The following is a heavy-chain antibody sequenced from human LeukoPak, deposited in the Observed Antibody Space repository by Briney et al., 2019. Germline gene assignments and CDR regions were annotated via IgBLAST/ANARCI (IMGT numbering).Heavy chain of an antibody. CDR2: ISYDASNK. V-gene: IGHV3-30-3*01. Sequence: PGGSLRLSCAASGFTFSRYAIHWVRQAPGKGLEWATMISYDASNKYYADSVKGRFTISRDNSKNTVYLQMNSLRPEDTAIYYCASLIAYGSGSYSPPVDYWGQGALVTVSS. J-gene: IGHJ4*02. CDR3: ASLIAYGSGSYSPPVDY. CDR1: GFTFSRYA. D-gene: IGHD3-10*01.